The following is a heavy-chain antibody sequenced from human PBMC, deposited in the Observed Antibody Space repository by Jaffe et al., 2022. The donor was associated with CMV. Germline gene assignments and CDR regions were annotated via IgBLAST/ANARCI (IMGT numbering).Heavy chain of an antibody. CDR1: GGSISSYY. V-gene: IGHV4-4*07. D-gene: IGHD2-21*02. Sequence: QVQLQESGPGLVKPSETLSLTCTVSGGSISSYYWSWIRQPAGKGLEWIGRIYTSGSTNYNPSLKSRVTMSVDTSKNQFSLKLSSVTAADTAVYYCARDNLVVTATRVNWFDPWGQGTLVTVSS. CDR2: IYTSGST. CDR3: ARDNLVVTATRVNWFDP. J-gene: IGHJ5*02.